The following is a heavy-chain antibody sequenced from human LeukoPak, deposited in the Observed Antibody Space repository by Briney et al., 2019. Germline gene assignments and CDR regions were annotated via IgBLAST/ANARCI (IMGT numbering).Heavy chain of an antibody. J-gene: IGHJ6*02. V-gene: IGHV3-21*01. CDR3: AKDLFVAVAGTPRPAYYYYYGMDV. D-gene: IGHD6-19*01. Sequence: GGSLRLSCEASGFTFSSISMNWVRQAPGKGLEWVSSISPDGETTYHADSVKGRFTTSRDNAKNTLYLQMNSLRAEDTAVYYCAKDLFVAVAGTPRPAYYYYYGMDVWGQGTTVTVSS. CDR2: ISPDGETT. CDR1: GFTFSSIS.